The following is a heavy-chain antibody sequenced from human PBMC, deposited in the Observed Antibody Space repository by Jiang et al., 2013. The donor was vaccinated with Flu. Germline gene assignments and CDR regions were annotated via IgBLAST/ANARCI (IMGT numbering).Heavy chain of an antibody. J-gene: IGHJ6*02. D-gene: IGHD4-11*01. Sequence: PGLVKPSETLSLTCTVSGGSISSYYWSWIRQPPGKGLEWIGHIYYSGSTNYSPSLKSRVTISLDTSKNQFSLKLSSVTAADTAVYYCARFPNDYNYYYYGLDVWGQGTTVTVSS. CDR3: ARFPNDYNYYYYGLDV. CDR1: GGSISSYY. V-gene: IGHV4-59*01. CDR2: IYYSGST.